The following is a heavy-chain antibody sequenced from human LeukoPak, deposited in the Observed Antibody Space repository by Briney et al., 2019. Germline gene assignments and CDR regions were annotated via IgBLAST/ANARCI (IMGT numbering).Heavy chain of an antibody. Sequence: SETLSLTCTVSGASMNTYYWSWIRQPPEKGLEWIGYIYYSGSTNYNPSLKSRVTISVDMSKNQFSLTLSSVTAADTAVYYCVRGYTPMVMDYWGQGTLVTVSS. J-gene: IGHJ4*02. CDR3: VRGYTPMVMDY. CDR2: IYYSGST. CDR1: GASMNTYY. D-gene: IGHD5-18*01. V-gene: IGHV4-59*01.